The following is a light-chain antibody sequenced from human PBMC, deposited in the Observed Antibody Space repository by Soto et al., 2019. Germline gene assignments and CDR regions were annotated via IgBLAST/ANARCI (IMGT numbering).Light chain of an antibody. CDR2: GAF. J-gene: IGKJ2*01. Sequence: EVVLTQSPGTLSLSPGERATLSCRASQSVRTSDVTWYQHQPGQAPRLLIYGAFNRPTDIPDRFSGSGSGTEFTLTISRLEAEDFAVYYCQHCGNSRYTFGQGTRLEIK. CDR1: QSVRTSD. V-gene: IGKV3-20*01. CDR3: QHCGNSRYT.